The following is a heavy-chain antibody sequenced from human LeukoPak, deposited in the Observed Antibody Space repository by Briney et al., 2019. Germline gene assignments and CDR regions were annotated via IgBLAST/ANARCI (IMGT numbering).Heavy chain of an antibody. J-gene: IGHJ3*02. Sequence: SQTLSLTCAISGDSVSSNSAAWNWIRQSPSRGLEWLGRTYYRSKWYNDYAVSVKSRITINPDTSKNQFSLKLSSVTAADTAVYYCARDTTPVGDAFDIWGQGTMVTVSS. CDR1: GDSVSSNSAA. D-gene: IGHD1-26*01. CDR2: TYYRSKWYN. CDR3: ARDTTPVGDAFDI. V-gene: IGHV6-1*01.